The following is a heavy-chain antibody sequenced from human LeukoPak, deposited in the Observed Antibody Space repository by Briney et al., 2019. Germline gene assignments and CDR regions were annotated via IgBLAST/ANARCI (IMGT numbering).Heavy chain of an antibody. Sequence: ASVKVSCKASGGTFNSYAISWVRQAPGQGLEWMGRIIPILGIANYAQKLQGRVTITADKSTSTAYMELSSLRSEDTAVYYCARNSIYGGNPFDYWGQGTLVTVSS. J-gene: IGHJ4*02. CDR1: GGTFNSYA. D-gene: IGHD4-23*01. CDR2: IIPILGIA. V-gene: IGHV1-69*04. CDR3: ARNSIYGGNPFDY.